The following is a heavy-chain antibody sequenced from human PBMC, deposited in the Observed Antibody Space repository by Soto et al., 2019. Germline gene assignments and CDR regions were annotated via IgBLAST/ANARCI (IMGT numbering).Heavy chain of an antibody. D-gene: IGHD3-10*01. CDR2: IKSNTDGGTT. CDR1: GFIFNIYT. V-gene: IGHV3-15*01. CDR3: TTDGLWFGEFSFDY. J-gene: IGHJ4*02. Sequence: GETLRLSCALSGFIFNIYTMIWARQAPGMGLEWVGRIKSNTDGGTTDYAAPVKGRFTISRDDSKNTLYLQMNSLKTEDTAVYYCTTDGLWFGEFSFDYWGQGTLVTVSS.